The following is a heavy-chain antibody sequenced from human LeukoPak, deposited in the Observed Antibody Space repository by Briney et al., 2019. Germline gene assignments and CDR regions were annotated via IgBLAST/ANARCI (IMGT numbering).Heavy chain of an antibody. CDR3: ARRLVAVAKRDAFDI. Sequence: SETLSLTCTVSGGSVSSGSYYWSWIRQPPGKGLEWIGYIYYSGSTNYNPSLKSRVTISVDTSKNQFSLKLSSVTAAVTAVYYCARRLVAVAKRDAFDIWGQGTMVTVSS. D-gene: IGHD6-19*01. J-gene: IGHJ3*02. CDR1: GGSVSSGSYY. CDR2: IYYSGST. V-gene: IGHV4-61*01.